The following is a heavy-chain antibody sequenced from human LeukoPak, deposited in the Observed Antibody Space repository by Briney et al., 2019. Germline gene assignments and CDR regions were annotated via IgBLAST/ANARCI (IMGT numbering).Heavy chain of an antibody. D-gene: IGHD2-2*02. CDR3: AKPDCSSTSCYIGSDWFDP. CDR2: ISGSGGST. CDR1: GFTFINYA. J-gene: IGHJ5*02. Sequence: PGGSLRLSCAASGFTFINYAMSWVRQAPGKGLEWVSAISGSGGSTYYADSVKGRFTISRDNSKNTLYLQMNSLRAEDTAVYYCAKPDCSSTSCYIGSDWFDPWGQGTLVTVSS. V-gene: IGHV3-23*01.